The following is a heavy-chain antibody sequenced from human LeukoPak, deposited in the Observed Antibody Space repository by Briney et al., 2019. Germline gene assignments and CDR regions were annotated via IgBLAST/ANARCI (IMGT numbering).Heavy chain of an antibody. V-gene: IGHV3-30*18. CDR2: ISFDGSNK. CDR3: AKANNGCFDC. Sequence: TGGSLRLSCAASGFTFSNYGMNWVRQAPGKGLEWVAIISFDGSNKYYADSVKGRFTISRDNSKNTLYLQMNSLRAEDTAIYYCAKANNGCFDCWGQGTLVTVSS. J-gene: IGHJ4*02. D-gene: IGHD5-12*01. CDR1: GFTFSNYG.